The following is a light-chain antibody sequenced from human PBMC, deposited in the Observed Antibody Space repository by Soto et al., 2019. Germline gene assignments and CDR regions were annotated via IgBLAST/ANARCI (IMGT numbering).Light chain of an antibody. CDR1: QSVSSN. CDR2: GAS. J-gene: IGKJ5*01. Sequence: ELLLTQSQATLSVSPGERATLSCMASQSVSSNLAWYQQKPGQAPRLLIYGASTRATGIPARFSGSGSETDFTLTITSLEPEDFAVYYCQQRNNWPPITFGQGTRLEI. V-gene: IGKV3-11*01. CDR3: QQRNNWPPIT.